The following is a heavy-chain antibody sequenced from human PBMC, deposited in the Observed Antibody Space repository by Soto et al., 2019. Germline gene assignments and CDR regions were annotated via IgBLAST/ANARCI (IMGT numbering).Heavy chain of an antibody. CDR1: GFTFSSYA. V-gene: IGHV3-23*01. D-gene: IGHD1-26*01. J-gene: IGHJ4*02. Sequence: EVQLLESGGGLEQPGGSLRLSCAASGFTFSSYAMSWVRQAPGKGLEWVSAISGSGGSTYYADSVKGRFTISRDNSKNTLYLQMNSPRSEDTAVYYCAKKLGGSYLGGYYFVYWGQGTLVTVSS. CDR3: AKKLGGSYLGGYYFVY. CDR2: ISGSGGST.